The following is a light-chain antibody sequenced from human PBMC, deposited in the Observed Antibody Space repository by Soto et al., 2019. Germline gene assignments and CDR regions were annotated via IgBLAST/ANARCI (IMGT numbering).Light chain of an antibody. CDR1: QSIGSY. V-gene: IGKV1-39*01. J-gene: IGKJ1*01. Sequence: QVTQSESFLSASVGDRVIITCPASQSIGSYLNWYQQKPGKAPNLLIHGGSILQSGVPPRFSGGGGGTDFTLTISSLQPEDFASYYCQQIYTIPITFGQGTMV. CDR3: QQIYTIPIT. CDR2: GGS.